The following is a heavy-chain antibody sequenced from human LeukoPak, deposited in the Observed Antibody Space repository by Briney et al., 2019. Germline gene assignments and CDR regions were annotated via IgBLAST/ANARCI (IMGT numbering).Heavy chain of an antibody. D-gene: IGHD5-18*01. CDR2: IYYSGST. Sequence: PSETLSLTCTVSGGSISSGGSYWSWIRQHPGKGLEWIGYIYYSGSTYYNPSLKSRVTISVDTSKNQFSLRLSSVTAADTAVYYCARDRRYSYGSSHFDYWGQGTLVTVSS. J-gene: IGHJ4*02. CDR3: ARDRRYSYGSSHFDY. CDR1: GGSISSGGSY. V-gene: IGHV4-31*03.